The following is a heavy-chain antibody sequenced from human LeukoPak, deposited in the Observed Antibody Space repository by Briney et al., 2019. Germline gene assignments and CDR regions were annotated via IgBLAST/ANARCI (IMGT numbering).Heavy chain of an antibody. D-gene: IGHD3-22*01. CDR1: GYTFTSYY. V-gene: IGHV1-46*03. CDR2: INPSGGST. CDR3: AXDRGYDYYDSSGYYPKDYFDX. Sequence: ASVKVSCKASGYTFTSYYMHWVRQAPGQGLEWMGIINPSGGSTSYAQKFQGRVTMTRDTSTSTVYMELSSLRSEDTAVYYCAXDRGYDYYDSSGYYPKDYFDXXGQGXXXTV. J-gene: IGHJ4*02.